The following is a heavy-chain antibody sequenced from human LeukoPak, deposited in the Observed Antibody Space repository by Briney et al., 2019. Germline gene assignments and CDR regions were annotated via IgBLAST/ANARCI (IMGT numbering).Heavy chain of an antibody. CDR2: IKQDGSEK. J-gene: IGHJ4*02. V-gene: IGHV3-7*01. Sequence: PGGSLRLSCAASGFIFSSYWMSWVRQAPGKGLEWVANIKQDGSEKFYVDSVEGRFSISRDNAKNSLYLQMNSLRGEDTAVYYCASRRYNSGWSPFDSWGQGTLVTVSS. D-gene: IGHD6-19*01. CDR1: GFIFSSYW. CDR3: ASRRYNSGWSPFDS.